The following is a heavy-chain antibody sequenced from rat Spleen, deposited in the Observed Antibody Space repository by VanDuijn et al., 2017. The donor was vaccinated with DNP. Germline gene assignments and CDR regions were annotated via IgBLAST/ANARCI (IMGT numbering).Heavy chain of an antibody. V-gene: IGHV5-31*01. D-gene: IGHD3-1*01. Sequence: EVQLVESGGDLVQPGGSLKLSCVASGFTFHNYWLTWVRQVPGKGLEWVASIPGSGAITNYLDSVMGRFTITRDNAKNPLYLQMNSLRSEETATYYCVRRWGKGLFSKWGQGTLVTVSS. CDR2: IPGSGAIT. J-gene: IGHJ3*01. CDR1: GFTFHNYW. CDR3: VRRWGKGLFSK.